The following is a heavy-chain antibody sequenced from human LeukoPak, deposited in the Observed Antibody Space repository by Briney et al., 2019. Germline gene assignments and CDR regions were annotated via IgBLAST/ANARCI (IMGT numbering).Heavy chain of an antibody. CDR2: INHSGST. Sequence: PSETLSLTCAVYGVSFSGYYWSWIRQPPGKGLEWIREINHSGSTNYNPSLKSRVTISVDTSKNQFSLKLSSVTAADTAVYYCARGIYYYGSGSPYYYYYGMDVWGQGTTVTVSS. V-gene: IGHV4-34*01. CDR1: GVSFSGYY. D-gene: IGHD3-10*01. CDR3: ARGIYYYGSGSPYYYYYGMDV. J-gene: IGHJ6*02.